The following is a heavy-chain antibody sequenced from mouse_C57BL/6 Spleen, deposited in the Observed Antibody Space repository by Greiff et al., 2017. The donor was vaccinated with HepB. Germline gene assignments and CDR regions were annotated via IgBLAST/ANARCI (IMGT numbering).Heavy chain of an antibody. CDR3: ARIGDWDEAMDY. J-gene: IGHJ4*01. CDR2: SWWDDDK. CDR1: GFPLSTLGMG. V-gene: IGHV8-8*01. Sequence: QVTPKVSGPGILQPSQTLSLTRPFSGFPLSTLGMGVGWSRQHSGKGLEWLALSWWDDDKYYNPALKSRLTVSKDTPKDQVFLKIANVDTADTATCSCARIGDWDEAMDYWGQGTSVTVSS. D-gene: IGHD4-1*01.